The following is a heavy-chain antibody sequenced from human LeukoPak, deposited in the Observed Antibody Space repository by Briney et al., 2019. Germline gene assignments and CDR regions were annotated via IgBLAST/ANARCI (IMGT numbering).Heavy chain of an antibody. D-gene: IGHD3-22*01. V-gene: IGHV4-59*12. J-gene: IGHJ4*02. CDR2: IYYSGST. CDR1: GGSISSCY. CDR3: ARVMNYYDSSGYSHPLYFDY. Sequence: SETLSLTCTVSGGSISSCYWSWIRQPPGKGLEWIGYIYYSGSTYYNPSLKSRVTISVDTSKNQFSLKLSSVTAADTAVYYCARVMNYYDSSGYSHPLYFDYWGQGTLVTVSS.